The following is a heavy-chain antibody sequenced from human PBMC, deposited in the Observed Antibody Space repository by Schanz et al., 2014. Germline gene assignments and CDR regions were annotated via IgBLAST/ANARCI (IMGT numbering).Heavy chain of an antibody. CDR2: ISAQTGDT. CDR1: GYTFTAYG. D-gene: IGHD2-21*02. Sequence: VQSVHSGTEVQKLGASVKVSCQTSGYTFTAYGINWVRQAPGQGLEWIGWISAQTGDTRYAQKMQGRVTMTRDVSSTTAFLELRSLRYDDTAVYYCARPSDSSWYMDVWGKGTTVTVSS. CDR3: ARPSDSSWYMDV. J-gene: IGHJ6*03. V-gene: IGHV1-18*01.